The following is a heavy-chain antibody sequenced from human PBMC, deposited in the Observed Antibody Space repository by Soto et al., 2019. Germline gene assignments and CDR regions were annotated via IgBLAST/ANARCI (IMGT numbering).Heavy chain of an antibody. J-gene: IGHJ6*02. V-gene: IGHV3-23*01. CDR1: GFSFSSYA. CDR3: AKETGFYYYYGMDV. Sequence: GGSLRLSCAAAGFSFSSYAMSWVRQAPGKGLEWVSVIIGSGGNAYYADSVKGRFTISRDNSKNTLYLQMNSLRAEDTAIYYCAKETGFYYYYGMDVWGQGTTVTVSS. CDR2: IIGSGGNA.